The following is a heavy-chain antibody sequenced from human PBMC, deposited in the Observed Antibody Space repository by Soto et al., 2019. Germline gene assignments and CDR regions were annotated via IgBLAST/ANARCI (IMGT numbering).Heavy chain of an antibody. CDR2: ISGSGGST. Sequence: LSLSCAASGFTFSSYGMSWVRQAPGKGLEWVSVISGSGGSTYYADSVKGRFTLSRDNSKNTVYLQMNSLRAEDTAVYYCAKDSPVGVPLMRDLHDWGQGTLGTSPQ. D-gene: IGHD2-8*01. CDR3: AKDSPVGVPLMRDLHD. J-gene: IGHJ1*01. V-gene: IGHV3-23*01. CDR1: GFTFSSYG.